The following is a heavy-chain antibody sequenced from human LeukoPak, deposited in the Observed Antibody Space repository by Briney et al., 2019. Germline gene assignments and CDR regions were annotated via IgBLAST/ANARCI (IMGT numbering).Heavy chain of an antibody. J-gene: IGHJ4*02. CDR2: MYYRGTT. CDR3: AGTIWELLYYFDY. Sequence: SETLSLTCTVSGGSISSSTYYWGWVRQPPGKSLEWIGSMYYRGTTYYNPSLKSRVTISVDTSKNQFSLKLSSVTAADTAVYYCAGTIWELLYYFDYWGQGTLVTVSS. V-gene: IGHV4-39*01. D-gene: IGHD2-15*01. CDR1: GGSISSSTYY.